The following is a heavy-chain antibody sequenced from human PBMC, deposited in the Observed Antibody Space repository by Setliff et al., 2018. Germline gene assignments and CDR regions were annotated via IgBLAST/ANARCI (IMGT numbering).Heavy chain of an antibody. CDR1: GFTFSSYA. CDR2: ISGSGGST. V-gene: IGHV3-23*01. D-gene: IGHD2-2*01. Sequence: PGGSLRLSCAASGFTFSSYAMSWVRQAPGKGLEWVSAISGSGGSTYYADSVKGRFTISRDNSKNTLYLQMNSLRAEDTAVYYCAKVQVPAAILVVTYGFDIWGQGTMVTVSS. J-gene: IGHJ3*02. CDR3: AKVQVPAAILVVTYGFDI.